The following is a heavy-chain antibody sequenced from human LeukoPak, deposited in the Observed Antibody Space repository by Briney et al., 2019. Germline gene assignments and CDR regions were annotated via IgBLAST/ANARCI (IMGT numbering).Heavy chain of an antibody. Sequence: PSETLSLTCAVYSGSFSGYYWSWIRQPPGKGLEWIAEINHSGSTNYNPSLKSRVTISVDTSKNQFSLKLSSVTAADTAVYYCARRQVFDNWNYSNPYYFDYWGQGTLVTVSS. CDR2: INHSGST. CDR3: ARRQVFDNWNYSNPYYFDY. J-gene: IGHJ4*02. V-gene: IGHV4-34*01. CDR1: SGSFSGYY. D-gene: IGHD1-7*01.